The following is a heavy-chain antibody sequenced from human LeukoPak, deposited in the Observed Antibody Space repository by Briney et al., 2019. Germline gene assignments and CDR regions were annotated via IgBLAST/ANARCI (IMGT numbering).Heavy chain of an antibody. CDR1: GYTFSSSG. Sequence: ASVQFTCKASGYTFSSSGISWARQGPGQGLEWIGWISAYNGNTNYAQKLQGRVTMTTDPSTSTAYMELRSLRSDDTAVYYCARGRVYYYYGMDVWGQGTTVTVSS. J-gene: IGHJ6*02. V-gene: IGHV1-18*01. CDR3: ARGRVYYYYGMDV. CDR2: ISAYNGNT.